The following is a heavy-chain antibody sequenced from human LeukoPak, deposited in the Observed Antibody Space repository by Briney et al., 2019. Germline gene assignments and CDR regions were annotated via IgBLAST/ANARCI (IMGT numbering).Heavy chain of an antibody. D-gene: IGHD2-8*01. J-gene: IGHJ4*02. V-gene: IGHV3-9*01. CDR2: IHPNNGGV. CDR3: VKDVPNGSVDF. CDR1: GFTFERYV. Sequence: GGSLRLSCVTSGFTFERYVMHWMRLAPGKGLECVSSIHPNNGGVGYAASVKGRFAISRDNARNSLYLEMTSLRPEDTAVYYRVKDVPNGSVDFWGRGTLVTVSS.